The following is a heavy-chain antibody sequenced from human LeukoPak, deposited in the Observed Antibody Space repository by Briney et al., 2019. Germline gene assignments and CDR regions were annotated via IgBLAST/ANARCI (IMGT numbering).Heavy chain of an antibody. CDR2: IIPIFGTA. D-gene: IGHD3-10*01. CDR3: ARLMVRGANWFDP. CDR1: GGTFSSYA. Sequence: SVKVSCKASGGTFSSYAISWVRQAPGLGLEWMGGIIPIFGTANYAQKFQGRVTITADKSTSTAYMELSSLRSEDTAVYYCARLMVRGANWFDPWGQGTLVTVSS. V-gene: IGHV1-69*06. J-gene: IGHJ5*02.